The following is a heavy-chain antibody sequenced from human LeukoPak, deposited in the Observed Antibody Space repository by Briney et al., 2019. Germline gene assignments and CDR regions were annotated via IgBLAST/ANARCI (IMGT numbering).Heavy chain of an antibody. V-gene: IGHV1-8*02. CDR2: MNPNSGNT. CDR3: ARAIRGVIHFYNYYYYYMDV. Sequence: GASVKVSCKASGYTFTSYAMNWVRQATGQGLEWMGWMNPNSGNTGYAQKFQGRVTMTRNTSISTAYMELSSLRSEDTAVYYCARAIRGVIHFYNYYYYYMDVWGKGTTVTISS. D-gene: IGHD3-10*01. J-gene: IGHJ6*03. CDR1: GYTFTSYA.